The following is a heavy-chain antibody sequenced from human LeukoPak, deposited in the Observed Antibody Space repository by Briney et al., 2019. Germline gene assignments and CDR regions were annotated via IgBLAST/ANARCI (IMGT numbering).Heavy chain of an antibody. CDR2: IYDSGST. Sequence: SETLSLTCTVSGVSISSYYWSWIRQPPGKGLEWIGYIYDSGSTNYNPSLRSRVTISVDTSKNQFSLKLSSVTAADTAVYYCARGPAGSSGWYAFDHWGQGTLVTVSS. CDR3: ARGPAGSSGWYAFDH. V-gene: IGHV4-59*01. D-gene: IGHD6-19*01. J-gene: IGHJ4*02. CDR1: GVSISSYY.